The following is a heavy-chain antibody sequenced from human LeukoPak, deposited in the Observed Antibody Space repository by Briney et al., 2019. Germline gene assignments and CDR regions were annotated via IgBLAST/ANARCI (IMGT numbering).Heavy chain of an antibody. CDR3: ARVQSVEAIDY. Sequence: PGGSLRLSCAVSGFTFSSYWMHWVRQAPGKGLVWVSRIDRDGSRINYADSVKGRFTISRDNSKNTLYLQMNSLRAEDTAMYFCARVQSVEAIDYWGQGTLVTASS. J-gene: IGHJ4*02. D-gene: IGHD1-26*01. V-gene: IGHV3-74*01. CDR2: IDRDGSRI. CDR1: GFTFSSYW.